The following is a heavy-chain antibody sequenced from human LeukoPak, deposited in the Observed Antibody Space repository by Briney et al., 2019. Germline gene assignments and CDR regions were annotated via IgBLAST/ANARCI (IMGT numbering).Heavy chain of an antibody. V-gene: IGHV3-23*01. Sequence: PGGSLRLSCGVSGITLSNYGMSWVRQAPGKGLEWVAGLSGSGGGTKYADSVKGRFTISRDNSKNTLYLQMNGLRAEDTAVYFCAKRGVVVRVVLVGFHREAYYFDSWGQGALVTVSS. CDR3: AKRGVVVRVVLVGFHREAYYFDS. D-gene: IGHD3-10*01. CDR2: LSGSGGGT. CDR1: GITLSNYG. J-gene: IGHJ4*02.